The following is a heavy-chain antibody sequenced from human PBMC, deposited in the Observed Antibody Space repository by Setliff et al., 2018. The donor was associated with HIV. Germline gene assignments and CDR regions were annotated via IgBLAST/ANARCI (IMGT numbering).Heavy chain of an antibody. V-gene: IGHV4-4*07. CDR3: ARGREWTHLDY. Sequence: SETMSLTCTVSGGSISRYYWSWIRQPAGKGLEWIGRISASGSTNYNPSLKSRVTMSVDTSKNHFSLKLSSVTAADTAVFYCARGREWTHLDYWGQGTLVTVSS. J-gene: IGHJ4*02. CDR1: GGSISRYY. CDR2: ISASGST. D-gene: IGHD3-3*01.